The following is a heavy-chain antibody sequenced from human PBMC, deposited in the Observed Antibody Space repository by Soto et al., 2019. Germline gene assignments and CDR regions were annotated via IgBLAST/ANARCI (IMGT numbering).Heavy chain of an antibody. CDR3: ATAKTNYDILTGLTPFDS. CDR1: GVTFSSYS. CDR2: ISSSSSYI. J-gene: IGHJ4*02. D-gene: IGHD3-9*01. V-gene: IGHV3-21*01. Sequence: NPGVYLRLSCAASGVTFSSYSMNWVRQAPGKGLEWVSSISSSSSYIYYADSVKGRFTISRDNAKNSLYLQMNSLRAEDTAVYYCATAKTNYDILTGLTPFDSWGQGT.